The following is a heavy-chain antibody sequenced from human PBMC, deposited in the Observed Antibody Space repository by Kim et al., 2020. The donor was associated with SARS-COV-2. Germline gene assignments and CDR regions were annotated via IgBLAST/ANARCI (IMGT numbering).Heavy chain of an antibody. V-gene: IGHV4-39*07. D-gene: IGHD2-8*02. CDR2: IYYSGSTYYNSGST. Sequence: SETLSLTCTVSGGSISSSSYYWGWIRQPPGKGLEWIGSIYYSGSTYYNSGSTYYNPSLKSRVTISVDTSKNQFSLKLSSVTAADTAVYYCARGAVVYLLGYWGQGTLVTVSS. CDR3: ARGAVVYLLGY. J-gene: IGHJ4*02. CDR1: GGSISSSSYY.